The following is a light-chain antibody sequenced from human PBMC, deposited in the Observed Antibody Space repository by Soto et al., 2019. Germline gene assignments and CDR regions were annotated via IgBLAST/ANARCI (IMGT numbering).Light chain of an antibody. CDR2: EVN. CDR1: SSDIGGYNS. CDR3: LSSEDSNNFVV. Sequence: QSALTQPPSASGSPGQSVTISCTGTSSDIGGYNSVSWYQQHPVKAPKLMIYEVNKRPSGVPDLFSGTKSGNKVSLTVSGLQAEDEAEYYCLSSEDSNNFVVFCGGTTLTVL. V-gene: IGLV2-8*01. J-gene: IGLJ2*01.